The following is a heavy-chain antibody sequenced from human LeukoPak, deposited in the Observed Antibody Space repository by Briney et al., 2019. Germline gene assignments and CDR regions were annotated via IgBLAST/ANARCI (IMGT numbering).Heavy chain of an antibody. V-gene: IGHV3-7*01. J-gene: IGHJ3*02. CDR2: IKQDGSEK. Sequence: GGSLRLSCAASGFTFSSYWMSWVRQAPGKGLEWVANIKQDGSEKYYVDSVKGRFTISRDNAKNSLYLQMDSLRVEDTAVYYCAREGWDLNALDIWGQGTMVTVS. D-gene: IGHD1-26*01. CDR1: GFTFSSYW. CDR3: AREGWDLNALDI.